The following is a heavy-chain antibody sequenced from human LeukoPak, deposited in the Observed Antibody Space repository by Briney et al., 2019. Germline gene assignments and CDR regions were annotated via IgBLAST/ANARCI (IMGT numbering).Heavy chain of an antibody. CDR1: GFTLYMYA. V-gene: IGHV3-23*01. D-gene: IGHD3-22*01. CDR2: MCGTAGCT. Sequence: GGSLRLSCQASGFTLYMYAMSWVRQAPGKGLEWVASMCGTAGCTFYPDSVKGRFTISRDNSKNVLYLRMNSLTAEDTAIYYCAKDRPNFHENSGHYYRRDGDSWGQGTLVTVSS. CDR3: AKDRPNFHENSGHYYRRDGDS. J-gene: IGHJ5*01.